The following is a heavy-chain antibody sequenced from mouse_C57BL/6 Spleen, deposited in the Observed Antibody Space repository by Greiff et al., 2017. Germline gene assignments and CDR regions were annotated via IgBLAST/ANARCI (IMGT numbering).Heavy chain of an antibody. Sequence: EVQVVESGGGLVQPGGSLSLSCAASGFTFTDYYMSWVRQPPGKALEWLGFIRNKANGYTTEYSASVKGRFTISRDNSQSILYLQMNALRAEDSATYYCARLGGRGRRYFDYWGQGTTLTVSS. CDR1: GFTFTDYY. J-gene: IGHJ2*01. CDR2: IRNKANGYTT. D-gene: IGHD3-3*01. CDR3: ARLGGRGRRYFDY. V-gene: IGHV7-3*01.